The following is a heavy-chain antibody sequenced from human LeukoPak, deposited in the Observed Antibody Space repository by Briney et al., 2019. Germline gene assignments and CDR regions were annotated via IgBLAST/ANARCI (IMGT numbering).Heavy chain of an antibody. CDR3: AKSPSKGVMNWFDP. Sequence: GGSLRLSCAASGFTFSNYAMSWVRQAPGKGLEWVSGISGSGGSTYYADSVKGRFTISRDNSKNTLYLQMNSLRAEDTAVYYCAKSPSKGVMNWFDPWGQGTLVTVSS. CDR1: GFTFSNYA. V-gene: IGHV3-23*01. D-gene: IGHD3-16*01. J-gene: IGHJ5*02. CDR2: ISGSGGST.